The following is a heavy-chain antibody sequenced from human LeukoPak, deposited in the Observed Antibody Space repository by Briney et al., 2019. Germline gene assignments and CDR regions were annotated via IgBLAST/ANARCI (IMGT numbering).Heavy chain of an antibody. V-gene: IGHV4-59*01. CDR3: ARSGSSGWYDLLHEH. J-gene: IGHJ1*01. D-gene: IGHD6-19*01. CDR1: GGSISSYY. CDR2: IYYSGST. Sequence: PSETLSLTCTVSGGSISSYYWSWIRQPPGKGLEWIGYIYYSGSTNYNPSLKSRVTISVDTSKNQFSLKLSSVTAADTAVYYCARSGSSGWYDLLHEHWGQGTLVTVSA.